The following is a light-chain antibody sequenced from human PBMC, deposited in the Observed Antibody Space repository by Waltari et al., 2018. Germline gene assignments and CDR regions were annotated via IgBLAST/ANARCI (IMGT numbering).Light chain of an antibody. CDR3: CSYAGKYTSV. CDR1: SSDIGGYNY. J-gene: IGLJ2*01. CDR2: DVT. Sequence: QSALTQPRSVSGSPGQSVTLSCTGTSSDIGGYNYVSWYQQHPGKVPKLIIFDVTKRPSGVPERFSGSKAGTTASLTSSGLQAGDEAVYFCCSYAGKYTSVFGAGTKVTVL. V-gene: IGLV2-11*01.